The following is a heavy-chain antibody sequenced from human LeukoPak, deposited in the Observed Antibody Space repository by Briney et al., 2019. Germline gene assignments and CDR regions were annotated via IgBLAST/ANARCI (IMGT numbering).Heavy chain of an antibody. J-gene: IGHJ4*02. CDR3: ARGYYGSGSYYNHFDY. V-gene: IGHV4-59*01. CDR2: IYYSGST. CDR1: GGSISSYY. Sequence: ESSETLSLTCTVSGGSISSYYWSWIRQPPGKGLEWIGYIYYSGSTNYNPSLKSRVTISVDTSKNQFSLKLSSVTAADTAVYYCARGYYGSGSYYNHFDYWGQGTLVTVSS. D-gene: IGHD3-10*01.